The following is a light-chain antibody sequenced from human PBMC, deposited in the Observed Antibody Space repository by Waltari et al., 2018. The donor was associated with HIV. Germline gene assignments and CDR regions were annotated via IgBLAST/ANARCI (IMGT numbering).Light chain of an antibody. CDR3: SSYTTTSTIL. CDR2: EVS. CDR1: NSDIGGYNY. Sequence: QSALTQPASVSGSPGQSITISCTGTNSDIGGYNYVSWYQQHPGRSPKLLIYEVSHRPSGIAYLFSGANSGNTASMTISGLQAEDEADYYCSSYTTTSTILFGGGTKVTVL. V-gene: IGLV2-14*01. J-gene: IGLJ3*02.